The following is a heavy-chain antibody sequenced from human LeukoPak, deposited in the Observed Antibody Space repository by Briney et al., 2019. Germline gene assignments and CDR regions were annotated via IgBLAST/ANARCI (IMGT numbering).Heavy chain of an antibody. D-gene: IGHD2-15*01. J-gene: IGHJ6*03. Sequence: SETLSLTCAVYGGSFSGYYWSWIRQPPGKGLEWIGEINHSGSTNYNPSLKSRVTISVDTSKNQFSLKLSSVTAADTAVYYCASRPYCSGGSCYSDYYHYYMDVWGKGTTVTVSS. CDR3: ASRPYCSGGSCYSDYYHYYMDV. CDR2: INHSGST. CDR1: GGSFSGYY. V-gene: IGHV4-34*01.